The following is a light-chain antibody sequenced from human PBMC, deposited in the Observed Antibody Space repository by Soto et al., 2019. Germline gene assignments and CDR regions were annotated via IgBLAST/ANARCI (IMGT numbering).Light chain of an antibody. CDR1: SSDVGIYNR. CDR2: GVN. J-gene: IGLJ1*01. Sequence: QSVLTQPPSVSGSPGQSVTISCTGTSSDVGIYNRVSWYQQPPGTAPKLIIYGVNNRPSGVPDRFSGSKSGSTASLTISGLQAEDEADYYCSSSPSINTYVFGTGTKVTAL. V-gene: IGLV2-18*02. CDR3: SSSPSINTYV.